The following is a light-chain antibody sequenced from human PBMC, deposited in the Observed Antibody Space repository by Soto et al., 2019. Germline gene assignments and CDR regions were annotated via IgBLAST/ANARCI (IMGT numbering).Light chain of an antibody. CDR2: LNSDGSH. J-gene: IGLJ3*02. V-gene: IGLV4-69*01. CDR3: QTWGTGIVV. CDR1: SEHSSNA. Sequence: QSVLTQSPSASASLGASVTVTCTVSSEHSSNAVAWHQQQPAKGPRYLMRLNSDGSHSKGDGIPDRFTGSSSGADRYLTISSLQSEDEADYYCQTWGTGIVVFGGGTKLTV.